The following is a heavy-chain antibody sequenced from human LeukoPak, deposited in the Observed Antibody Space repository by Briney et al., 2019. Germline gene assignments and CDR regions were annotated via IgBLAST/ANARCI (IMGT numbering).Heavy chain of an antibody. D-gene: IGHD3-22*01. CDR1: GFTFSSYA. Sequence: GRSLRLSCAASGFTFSSYAMHWVRQAPGKGLEWVAVISYDGSNKYYADSVKGPFTISRDNSKNTLYLQMNSLRAEDTAVYYCARDQEDSSGYYLFDYWGQGTLVTVSS. J-gene: IGHJ4*02. CDR3: ARDQEDSSGYYLFDY. V-gene: IGHV3-30-3*01. CDR2: ISYDGSNK.